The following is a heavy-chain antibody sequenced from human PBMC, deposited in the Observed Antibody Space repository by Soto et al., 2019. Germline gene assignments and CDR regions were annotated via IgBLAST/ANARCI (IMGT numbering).Heavy chain of an antibody. CDR1: GFTFSSYA. J-gene: IGHJ6*03. CDR3: AKSASGSSWYYYYYYYMDV. D-gene: IGHD6-13*01. Sequence: TGGSLRLSCAASGFTFSSYAMSWVRQAPGKGLEWVSAISGSGGSTYYADSVKGRFTISRDNSKNTLYLQMNSLRAEDTAVYYCAKSASGSSWYYYYYYYMDVWGKGTTVTVSS. CDR2: ISGSGGST. V-gene: IGHV3-23*01.